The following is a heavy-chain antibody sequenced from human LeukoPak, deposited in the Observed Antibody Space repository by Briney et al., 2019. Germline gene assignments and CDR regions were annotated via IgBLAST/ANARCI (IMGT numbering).Heavy chain of an antibody. V-gene: IGHV3-23*01. Sequence: GGTLGLSCAASGFTFSSYGMSWVRQAPGKGLEWVSAISGSGGSTYYADSVKGRFTISRDNSKNTLYLQMNSLRAEDTAVYYCAKHSGGAGYFDYWGQGTLVTVSS. J-gene: IGHJ4*02. CDR2: ISGSGGST. D-gene: IGHD5-12*01. CDR3: AKHSGGAGYFDY. CDR1: GFTFSSYG.